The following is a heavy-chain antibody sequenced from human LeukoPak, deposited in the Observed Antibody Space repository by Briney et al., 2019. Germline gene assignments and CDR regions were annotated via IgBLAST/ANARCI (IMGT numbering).Heavy chain of an antibody. CDR2: IIPIFGTA. CDR1: GGTFSSYA. D-gene: IGHD4-11*01. Sequence: SVEVSCKASGGTFSSYAISWVQQAPGQGLEWMGGIIPIFGTANYAQKFQGRVTITADESTSTAYMELSSLRSEDTAVYYCARCGLTTVTTPLDAFDIWGQGTMVTVSS. CDR3: ARCGLTTVTTPLDAFDI. J-gene: IGHJ3*02. V-gene: IGHV1-69*13.